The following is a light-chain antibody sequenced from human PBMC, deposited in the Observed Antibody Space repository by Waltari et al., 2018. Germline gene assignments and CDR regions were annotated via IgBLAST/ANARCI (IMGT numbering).Light chain of an antibody. CDR2: KAS. CDR3: QQYNSYPFT. CDR1: QSISNW. J-gene: IGKJ3*01. Sequence: DIQMTQSPSTLSASVGHRVTITCRASQSISNWLAWYHQKPGRAPRLLIHKASSLESGVPSRFSGSGSGTEFTFTISSLQPDDFATYYCQQYNSYPFTFGPGTKVDVK. V-gene: IGKV1-5*03.